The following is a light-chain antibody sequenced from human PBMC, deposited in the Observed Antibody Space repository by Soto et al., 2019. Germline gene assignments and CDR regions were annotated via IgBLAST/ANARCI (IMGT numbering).Light chain of an antibody. CDR2: DTF. J-gene: IGKJ1*01. V-gene: IGKV3-11*01. CDR1: QNIAXY. CDR3: XXXSDWPWT. Sequence: EIVLTQSPVTLSLSPGXRXTLSXXASQNIAXYLAWYQQRPGQAPRLLFYDTFNRATGIPPRFSGSGSGTDFTLTISSLEPXXXAVXXXXXXSDWPWTFGQGTKVEVK.